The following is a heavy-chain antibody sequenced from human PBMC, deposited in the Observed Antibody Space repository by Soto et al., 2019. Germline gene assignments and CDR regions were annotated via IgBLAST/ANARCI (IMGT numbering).Heavy chain of an antibody. D-gene: IGHD6-13*01. CDR1: GYTFTSYG. CDR3: AGDPPDSSSWYGNWFDP. CDR2: ISAYNGNT. J-gene: IGHJ5*02. Sequence: QVQLVQSGAEVKKPGASVKVSCKASGYTFTSYGISWVRQAPGQGLEWMGWISAYNGNTNYAQKLQGRVTMTTDTSTSTAYMELRSLRSDDTAVYYCAGDPPDSSSWYGNWFDPWGQGTLVTVSS. V-gene: IGHV1-18*01.